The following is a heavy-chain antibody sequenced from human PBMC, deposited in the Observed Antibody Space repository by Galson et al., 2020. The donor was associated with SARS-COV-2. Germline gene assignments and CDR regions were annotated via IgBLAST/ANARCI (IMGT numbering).Heavy chain of an antibody. CDR2: ISYDGSNK. V-gene: IGHV3-30*14. CDR1: GFTFSSYA. CDR3: ARSYGDFYFDY. J-gene: IGHJ4*02. D-gene: IGHD4-17*01. Sequence: GESLKISCAASGFTFSSYAMHWVRQAPGKGLEWVAVISYDGSNKYYADSVKGRFTISRHNSKNTLYLQMNSLRAEDTAVYYCARSYGDFYFDYWGQGTLVTVSS.